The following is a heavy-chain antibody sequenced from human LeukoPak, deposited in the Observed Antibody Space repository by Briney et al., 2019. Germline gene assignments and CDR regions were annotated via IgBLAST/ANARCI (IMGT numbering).Heavy chain of an antibody. J-gene: IGHJ4*02. CDR1: GFALSTYS. V-gene: IGHV3-48*02. Sequence: PGGSLRLSCVASGFALSTYSMTWVRQAPGKGLEWVSYISGSSSVIHYADSVKGRFTISRDNGKNSLYLQMNSLRDEGTAVYYCAREAGYGSGWFGYWGQGTLVTVSS. CDR3: AREAGYGSGWFGY. CDR2: ISGSSSVI. D-gene: IGHD6-19*01.